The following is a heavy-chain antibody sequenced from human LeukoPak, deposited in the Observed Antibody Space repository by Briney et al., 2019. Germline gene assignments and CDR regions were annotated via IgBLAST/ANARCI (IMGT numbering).Heavy chain of an antibody. CDR3: ATTTRSYLDY. D-gene: IGHD1-1*01. Sequence: ASVKVSCKASGYTFTSYGISWVRQAPGQGPEWMGWISTYNGNTNYAQKLQGRVTMTTDTSTSTAYMELRRLRSDDTAVYYCATTTRSYLDYWGQGTLVTVSS. V-gene: IGHV1-18*01. J-gene: IGHJ4*02. CDR1: GYTFTSYG. CDR2: ISTYNGNT.